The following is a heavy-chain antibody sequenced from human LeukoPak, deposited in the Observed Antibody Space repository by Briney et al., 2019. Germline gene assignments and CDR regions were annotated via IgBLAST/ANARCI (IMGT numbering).Heavy chain of an antibody. CDR1: GYTLTELS. CDR2: FDPEDGET. J-gene: IGHJ5*02. D-gene: IGHD6-13*01. V-gene: IGHV1-24*01. Sequence: GASVKVSCKVSGYTLTELSMHWVRQAPGKGLEWMGGFDPEDGETIYAQKFQGRVTMTEDTPTDTAYMELSSLRSEDTAVYYCARDLKQQLVPGNWFDPWGQGTLVTVSS. CDR3: ARDLKQQLVPGNWFDP.